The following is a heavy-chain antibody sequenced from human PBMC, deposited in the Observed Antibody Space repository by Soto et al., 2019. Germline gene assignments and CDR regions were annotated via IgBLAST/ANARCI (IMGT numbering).Heavy chain of an antibody. CDR2: ISYDGSNK. CDR3: ARDENGRIAARLYYGMDV. CDR1: GFTFSSYA. D-gene: IGHD6-6*01. J-gene: IGHJ6*02. Sequence: GGSLRLSCAASGFTFSSYAMHWVRQAPGKGLEWVAVISYDGSNKYYADSVKGRFTISRDNSKNTLYLQMNSLRAEDTAVYYCARDENGRIAARLYYGMDVWGQGTTVTVSS. V-gene: IGHV3-30-3*01.